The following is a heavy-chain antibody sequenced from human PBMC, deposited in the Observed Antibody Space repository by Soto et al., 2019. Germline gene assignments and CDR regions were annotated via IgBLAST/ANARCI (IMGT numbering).Heavy chain of an antibody. V-gene: IGHV1-3*05. D-gene: IGHD6-19*01. J-gene: IGHJ4*02. CDR3: ARAVAVPADFDY. CDR1: GYTFTGYT. Sequence: QVQLVQSGAEEKKPGASVKVSYKASGYTFTGYTMDWVRQAPGQRLEWMGWINAGNGNTKYSQKFQDRVTITRDTSASTAYMELSSLRSEDTAVYYCARAVAVPADFDYWGQGTLVTVSS. CDR2: INAGNGNT.